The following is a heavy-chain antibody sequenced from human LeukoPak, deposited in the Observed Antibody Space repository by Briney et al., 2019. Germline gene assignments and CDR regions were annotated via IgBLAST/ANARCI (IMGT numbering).Heavy chain of an antibody. CDR1: GFTFDDYA. Sequence: PGGSLRLSCAASGFTFDDYAMHWVRQAPGKGLEWLSLVSGDGTYTYYADSVKGRFTISRDNPRNTLYLQMNILRTEDTAVYYCAKEGTPQVSTWYDLWGQGTQVIVSS. CDR3: AKEGTPQVSTWYDL. CDR2: VSGDGTYT. J-gene: IGHJ5*02. V-gene: IGHV3-43*02. D-gene: IGHD3-10*01.